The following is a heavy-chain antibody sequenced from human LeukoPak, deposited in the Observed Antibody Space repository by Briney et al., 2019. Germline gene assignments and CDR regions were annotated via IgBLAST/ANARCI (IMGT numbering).Heavy chain of an antibody. J-gene: IGHJ4*02. CDR2: INGGSSTI. V-gene: IGHV3-48*04. D-gene: IGHD3-16*01. CDR3: ARYDYRVATTDS. CDR1: GFTFSNYS. Sequence: GGSLRLSCAASGFTFSNYSINWVRQAPGKGLEWVSYINGGSSTIYYADSVKGRFIISRDNAKNSAYLQMNSLRAEDTAVYYCARYDYRVATTDSWGQGTLVTVSS.